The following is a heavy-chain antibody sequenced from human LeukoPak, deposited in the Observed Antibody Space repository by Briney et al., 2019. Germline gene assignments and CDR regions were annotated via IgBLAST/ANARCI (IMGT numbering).Heavy chain of an antibody. CDR1: GFNIYNYA. J-gene: IGHJ4*02. V-gene: IGHV3-9*01. Sequence: PGGSLRLSCAVSGFNIYNYAMTWVRQAPGKGLEWVSGISWNSGSIGYADSVKGRFTISRDNAKNSLYLQMNSLRAEDTALYYCAKDIGVLSGWFYFDYWGQGTLVTVSS. CDR2: ISWNSGSI. CDR3: AKDIGVLSGWFYFDY. D-gene: IGHD6-19*01.